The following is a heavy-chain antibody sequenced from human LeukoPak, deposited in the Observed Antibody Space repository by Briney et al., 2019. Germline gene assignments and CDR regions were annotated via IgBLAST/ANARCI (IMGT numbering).Heavy chain of an antibody. CDR2: ISSSSSYI. D-gene: IGHD6-6*01. CDR3: ARDVSAARRFDY. CDR1: GFTFSSYS. V-gene: IGHV3-21*01. J-gene: IGHJ4*02. Sequence: GGSLRLSCAASGFTFSSYSMNWVRQAPGKGLEWVSSISSSSSYIYYADSGNGRFTICRDNAKNSLYLQMNSLRAEDTAVYYCARDVSAARRFDYWGQGPLVPVSS.